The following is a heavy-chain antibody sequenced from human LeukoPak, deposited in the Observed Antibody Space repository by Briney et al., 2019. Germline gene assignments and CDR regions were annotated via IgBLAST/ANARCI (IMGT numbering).Heavy chain of an antibody. Sequence: SETLSLTCTVSGGSISSYYWSWIRQPAGKGLEWIGRIYTSGSTNYNPSLKSRVTMSVDTSKNQFSLKLSSVTAADTAVYYCTRDRKLSWGSGPTVPTKTYYYYGMDVWGQGTTVTVSS. CDR2: IYTSGST. CDR1: GGSISSYY. D-gene: IGHD3-10*01. V-gene: IGHV4-4*07. J-gene: IGHJ6*02. CDR3: TRDRKLSWGSGPTVPTKTYYYYGMDV.